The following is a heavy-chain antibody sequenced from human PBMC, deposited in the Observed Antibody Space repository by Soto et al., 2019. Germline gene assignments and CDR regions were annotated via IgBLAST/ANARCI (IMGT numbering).Heavy chain of an antibody. CDR1: GYTFSNYG. D-gene: IGHD1-26*01. CDR2: VSAYNRNT. J-gene: IGHJ4*02. V-gene: IGHV1-18*01. CDR3: ARERRWEPILY. Sequence: QVQLVQSGPEVKKPGASVKVSCKGSGYTFSNYGVTWVRQAPGQGLERLGWVSAYNRNTDYAQKFEDRATMTIDTSTNTAYLELPGLTPDDTAVYYCARERRWEPILYWGQG.